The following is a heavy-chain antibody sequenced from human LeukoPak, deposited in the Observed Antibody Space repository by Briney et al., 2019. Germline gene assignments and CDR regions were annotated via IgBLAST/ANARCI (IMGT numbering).Heavy chain of an antibody. V-gene: IGHV3-30*04. J-gene: IGHJ2*01. D-gene: IGHD5-24*01. CDR1: GFTFTRNA. Sequence: PGGSLRLSCAASGFTFTRNAMHWVRQAPGKGLEWVAVISDDGSHKYFGDSVTGRVSISRDNANSTVSLQLSSLRGEDTAIYYCVIDGREIKSEIHVYFDVWGRGTMVAVSS. CDR3: VIDGREIKSEIHVYFDV. CDR2: ISDDGSHK.